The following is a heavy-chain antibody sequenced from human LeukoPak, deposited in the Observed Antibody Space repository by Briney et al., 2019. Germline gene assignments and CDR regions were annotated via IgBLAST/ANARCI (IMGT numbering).Heavy chain of an antibody. CDR1: GGSFSGYY. J-gene: IGHJ5*02. Sequence: SETLSLTCAVYGGSFSGYYWSWIRQPPGKGLEWIGEINHSGSTNYNPSLKSRVTISVDTSKNQFSLKLSSVTAADTAVYYCARRKKQRWLQFGSWFDPWGQGTLVTVSS. CDR2: INHSGST. D-gene: IGHD5-24*01. CDR3: ARRKKQRWLQFGSWFDP. V-gene: IGHV4-34*01.